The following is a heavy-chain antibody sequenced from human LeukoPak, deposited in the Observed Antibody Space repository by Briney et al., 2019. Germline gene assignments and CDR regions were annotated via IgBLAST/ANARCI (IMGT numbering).Heavy chain of an antibody. Sequence: GGSLRLSCEASGFTFNTHAMSWVRQAPGKGLEWVASITSSGRTPYYTDSVKGRFTISRDNSKNTLYLQMNSLRGEDTAVYYCAKDRPNFYETSGSYYKVKGDFWGQGSLVTVSS. CDR3: AKDRPNFYETSGSYYKVKGDF. CDR2: ITSSGRTP. CDR1: GFTFNTHA. J-gene: IGHJ4*02. D-gene: IGHD3-10*01. V-gene: IGHV3-23*01.